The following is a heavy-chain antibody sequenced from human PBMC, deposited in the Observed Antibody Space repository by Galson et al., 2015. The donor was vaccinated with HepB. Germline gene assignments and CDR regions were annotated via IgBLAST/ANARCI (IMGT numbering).Heavy chain of an antibody. CDR1: GYSFSSFW. J-gene: IGHJ5*02. CDR3: ARVTPTYNWFDP. CDR2: IYPGDSDT. D-gene: IGHD2-21*02. V-gene: IGHV5-51*03. Sequence: QSGAEVKKPGESLKISCKGSGYSFSSFWIAWVRQMPGRGLEWMGIIYPGDSDTRYSPSLQGQITISADKSITTAYLQWSSLKASATAIYYCARVTPTYNWFDPWGQGTLVTVSS.